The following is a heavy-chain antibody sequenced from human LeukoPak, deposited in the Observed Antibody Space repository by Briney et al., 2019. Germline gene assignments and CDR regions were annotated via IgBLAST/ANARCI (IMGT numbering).Heavy chain of an antibody. D-gene: IGHD4-17*01. J-gene: IGHJ6*02. V-gene: IGHV4-30-4*01. CDR3: ARVNYGRYYGMDV. CDR2: IYYSGST. Sequence: PSETLSLTCTVSGGSISSGDYYWSWIRQPPGKGLVWIGYIYYSGSTYYNPSLKSRVTISVDTSKNQFSLKLSSVTAADTAVYYCARVNYGRYYGMDVWGQGTMVTVSS. CDR1: GGSISSGDYY.